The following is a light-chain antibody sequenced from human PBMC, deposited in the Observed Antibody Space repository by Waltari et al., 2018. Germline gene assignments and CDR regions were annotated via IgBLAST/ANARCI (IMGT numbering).Light chain of an antibody. J-gene: IGKJ3*01. Sequence: EIVMTQSPPTLSLSPGERPTLSCSPSQSVSSSLAWYHQKPGQAPRLLIYGASSRATGIPDRFSGSGSGTEFTLTISSLEPEDVAVYYCQQNSNWPLTFGPGTKLDIK. V-gene: IGKV3D-15*01. CDR2: GAS. CDR3: QQNSNWPLT. CDR1: QSVSSS.